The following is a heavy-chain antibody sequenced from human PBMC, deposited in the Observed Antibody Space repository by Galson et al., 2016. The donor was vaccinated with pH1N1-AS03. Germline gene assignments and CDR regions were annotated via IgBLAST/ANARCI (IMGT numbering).Heavy chain of an antibody. D-gene: IGHD1-7*01. J-gene: IGHJ5*02. CDR1: GVSFNNYA. Sequence: SVKVSCKASGVSFNNYAINWLRQAPGQGLEWMGGIIPVFGPVIYSQKFQGRVTITTNESTSTAYMELSSLRSDDSAVYYCARGKELAPPFNWFDPWGQGTLVTVSS. CDR2: IIPVFGPV. CDR3: ARGKELAPPFNWFDP. V-gene: IGHV1-69*05.